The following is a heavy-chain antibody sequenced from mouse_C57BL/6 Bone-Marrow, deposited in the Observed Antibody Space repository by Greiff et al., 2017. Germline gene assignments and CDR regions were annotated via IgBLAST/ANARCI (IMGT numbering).Heavy chain of an antibody. V-gene: IGHV14-4*01. CDR2: IDPENGDT. CDR3: TGSQAWFAY. CDR1: GFNIKDDY. J-gene: IGHJ3*01. Sequence: EVQLQQSGAELVRPGASVKLSCTASGFNIKDDYMHWVKQRPEQGLEWIGWIDPENGDTEYAAKFQGKATITADTSSNTAYLQLSSLTSEDTAVDYCTGSQAWFAYWGQGTLVTVSA.